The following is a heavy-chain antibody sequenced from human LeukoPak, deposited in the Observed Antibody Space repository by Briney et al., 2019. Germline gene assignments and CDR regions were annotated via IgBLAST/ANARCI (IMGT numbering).Heavy chain of an antibody. V-gene: IGHV4-39*01. CDR2: IYYTGST. Sequence: WVRQPPGKGLEWIGSIYYTGSTFYNPSLKSRVTISADTSKNQLSLKLSSVTAADTAVYYCARHPGSHCSTATCYTGGVFDYWGQGTLVTVSS. J-gene: IGHJ4*02. D-gene: IGHD2-2*02. CDR3: ARHPGSHCSTATCYTGGVFDY.